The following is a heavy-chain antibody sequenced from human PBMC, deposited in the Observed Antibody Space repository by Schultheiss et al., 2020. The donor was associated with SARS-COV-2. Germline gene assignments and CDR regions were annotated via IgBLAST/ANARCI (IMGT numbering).Heavy chain of an antibody. D-gene: IGHD6-6*01. Sequence: SETLSLTCTVSGGSVSSGSYYWSWIRQPPGKGLEWIGYIYYSGSTNYNPSLKSRVTISVDTSKNQFSLKVTSVTAGDTAVYYCARDKLHYYYYYGMDVWGQGTTVTVSS. CDR2: IYYSGST. CDR1: GGSVSSGSYY. J-gene: IGHJ6*02. CDR3: ARDKLHYYYYYGMDV. V-gene: IGHV4-61*01.